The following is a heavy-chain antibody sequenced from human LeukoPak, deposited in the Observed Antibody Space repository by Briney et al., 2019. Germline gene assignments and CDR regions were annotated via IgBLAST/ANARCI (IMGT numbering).Heavy chain of an antibody. D-gene: IGHD5-18*01. J-gene: IGHJ5*02. CDR3: ATTKSAMVSCFAP. V-gene: IGHV1-18*01. CDR2: ISAKNGHT. Sequence: PQASVKVSCEASGFIFTDEGISWGRQAPGQGLEWMGWISAKNGHTNYAQKFQGRVTMTTATSITTAYTALRSLRYADTDVYYCATTKSAMVSCFAPWGQGTLVTVPS. CDR1: GFIFTDEG.